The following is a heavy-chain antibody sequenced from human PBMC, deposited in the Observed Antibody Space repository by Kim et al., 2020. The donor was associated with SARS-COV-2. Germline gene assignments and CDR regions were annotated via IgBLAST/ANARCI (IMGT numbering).Heavy chain of an antibody. CDR3: AREVAAAVYYYMDV. J-gene: IGHJ6*03. V-gene: IGHV4-59*01. D-gene: IGHD6-13*01. Sequence: PSIKSRVTISVDTSKNQFSLKLSSVTAADAAVYYCAREVAAAVYYYMDVWGKGTTVTVSS.